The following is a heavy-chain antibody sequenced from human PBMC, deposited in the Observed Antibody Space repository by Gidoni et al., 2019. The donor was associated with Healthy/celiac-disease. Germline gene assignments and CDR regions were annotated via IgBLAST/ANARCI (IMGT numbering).Heavy chain of an antibody. CDR2: ISYDGSNK. J-gene: IGHJ4*02. CDR3: ARDQGTSENVLLWFGELDY. CDR1: GFTFRSYA. Sequence: QVQLVESGGGVVQPGRSLRLSCAASGFTFRSYAMHWVRQAPGKGLELVAVISYDGSNKYYADSVKGRFTISRDNSKNTLYLQMNSLRAEDTAVYYCARDQGTSENVLLWFGELDYWGQGTLVTVSS. D-gene: IGHD3-10*01. V-gene: IGHV3-30-3*01.